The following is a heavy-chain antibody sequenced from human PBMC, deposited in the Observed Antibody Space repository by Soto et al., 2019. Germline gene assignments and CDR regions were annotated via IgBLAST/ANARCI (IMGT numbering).Heavy chain of an antibody. CDR3: TTGLHDSGGVDH. V-gene: IGHV3-15*01. CDR1: GYSFSTYG. Sequence: GGSLRLSCAASGYSFSTYGMHWVRQAPGKGLEWIIFISYDAAPVKGRFTISRDDSKNTLYLQMNSLKTEDTAVYYCTTGLHDSGGVDHWGQGTLVTVSS. CDR2: IS. D-gene: IGHD2-21*01. J-gene: IGHJ4*02.